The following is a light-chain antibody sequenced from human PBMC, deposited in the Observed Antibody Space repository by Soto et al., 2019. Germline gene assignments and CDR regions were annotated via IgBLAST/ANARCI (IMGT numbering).Light chain of an antibody. CDR1: QTVSSF. CDR3: QQYGTSPIT. J-gene: IGKJ5*01. CDR2: GAS. V-gene: IGKV3-20*01. Sequence: ENVLTQSPGTMSLSPGEGATLACRASQTVSSFLTWYQHIPGQAPRLLIYGASKRATGIPDRFSGSGSGTDFTLTISRLEPEDFALYYCQQYGTSPITFGQGTRLEIK.